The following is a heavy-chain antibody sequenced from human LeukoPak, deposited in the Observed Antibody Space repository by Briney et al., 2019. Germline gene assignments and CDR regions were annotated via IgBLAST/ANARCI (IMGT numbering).Heavy chain of an antibody. CDR3: ARGGLGYCSSTSCYNFDY. CDR2: IIPIFGTA. J-gene: IGHJ4*02. CDR1: GGTFSSYA. Sequence: SVKVSCKASGGTFSSYAISWVRQAPGQGLEWMGGIIPIFGTANYAQKFQGRVTITADESTSTAYMELSSLRSEDTAVYYCARGGLGYCSSTSCYNFDYWGQGTLVTVSS. D-gene: IGHD2-2*02. V-gene: IGHV1-69*13.